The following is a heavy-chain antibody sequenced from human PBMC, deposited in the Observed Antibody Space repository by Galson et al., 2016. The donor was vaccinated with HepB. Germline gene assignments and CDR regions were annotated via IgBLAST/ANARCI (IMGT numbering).Heavy chain of an antibody. V-gene: IGHV4/OR15-8*01. D-gene: IGHD3-22*01. CDR2: IFHIGSP. J-gene: IGHJ4*02. CDR3: ARCQFGNSGYYPCYFDF. Sequence: LSLTCAVSGDSISTGNWWSWVRQPPGKGLEWIGEIFHIGSPNYNPSLKSRVTISVDKSKNYFSLNLNSVTAADTAVYYCARCQFGNSGYYPCYFDFLGQGTLVTVSS. CDR1: GDSISTGNW.